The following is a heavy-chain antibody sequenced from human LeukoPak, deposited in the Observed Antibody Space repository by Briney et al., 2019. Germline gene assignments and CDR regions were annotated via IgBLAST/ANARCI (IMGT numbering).Heavy chain of an antibody. CDR1: GFTVSTNY. CDR2: IHSGGTT. V-gene: IGHV3-66*01. D-gene: IGHD6-19*01. J-gene: IGHJ4*02. CDR3: ARNGYNSGWYRH. Sequence: GGSLRLSCVVSGFTVSTNYMTWVRQAPGKGLEWVSVIHSGGTTYYADSVKGRFTISRGNSKNSLYLEMNSLRAEDTAVYFCARNGYNSGWYRHWGQGTLVTVSS.